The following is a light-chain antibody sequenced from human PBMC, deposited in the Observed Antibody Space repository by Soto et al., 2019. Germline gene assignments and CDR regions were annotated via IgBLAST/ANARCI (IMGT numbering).Light chain of an antibody. CDR2: GNN. V-gene: IGLV1-40*01. CDR1: SSNIGAGYG. Sequence: QSVLTQPPSVSGAPGQRVTISCTGSSSNIGAGYGVHWYQQLPGTAPKLLIYGNNNRPSGVPDRFSGSKSGTSASLAITGLQAEDEADYYGQSYDSSLSGWVFGGGTKVTVL. CDR3: QSYDSSLSGWV. J-gene: IGLJ3*02.